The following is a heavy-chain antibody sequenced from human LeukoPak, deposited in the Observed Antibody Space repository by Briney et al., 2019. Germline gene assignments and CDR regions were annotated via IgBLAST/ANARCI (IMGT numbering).Heavy chain of an antibody. D-gene: IGHD1-1*01. V-gene: IGHV3-11*01. CDR2: ISSSGSTI. CDR1: GFTFSDYY. J-gene: IGHJ4*02. CDR3: ASFSVPNWNIDY. Sequence: GGSLRLSCAASGFTFSDYYMSWIRQAPGKGLEWVSYISSSGSTIYYADSVKGRFTISRDNAKNSLYLQMNSLRAEDTAVYYCASFSVPNWNIDYWGQGTLVTVSS.